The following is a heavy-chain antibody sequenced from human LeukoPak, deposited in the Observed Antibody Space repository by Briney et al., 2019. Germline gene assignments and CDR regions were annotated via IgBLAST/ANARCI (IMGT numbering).Heavy chain of an antibody. Sequence: GGSLRLSCAASGFTFSSYSMNWVRQAPGKGLEWVSSISSSSSYIYYADSVKGRFTISRDNAKNSLYLQMNSLRAEDTAVYYCARVLTYYDFWCGPTVRDAFDIWGQGTMVTVSS. CDR2: ISSSSSYI. D-gene: IGHD3-3*01. V-gene: IGHV3-21*01. CDR1: GFTFSSYS. CDR3: ARVLTYYDFWCGPTVRDAFDI. J-gene: IGHJ3*02.